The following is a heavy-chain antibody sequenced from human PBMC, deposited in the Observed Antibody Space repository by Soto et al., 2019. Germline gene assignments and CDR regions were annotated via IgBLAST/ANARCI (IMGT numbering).Heavy chain of an antibody. CDR1: GFTVSSNY. Sequence: GGSLRLSCAASGFTVSSNYMSWVRQAPGKGLEWVSVIYSGGSTYYADSVKGRFTISRDNSKNTLYLQMNSLRAEDTAVYYCAGQSIAARFYNYWGQGTLVTVSS. CDR3: AGQSIAARFYNY. D-gene: IGHD6-6*01. J-gene: IGHJ4*02. V-gene: IGHV3-53*01. CDR2: IYSGGST.